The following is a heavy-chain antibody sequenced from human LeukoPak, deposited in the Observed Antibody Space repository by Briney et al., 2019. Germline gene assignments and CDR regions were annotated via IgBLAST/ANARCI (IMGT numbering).Heavy chain of an antibody. Sequence: SVKVSCKASGGTFTSYAISWVRQAPGQGLEWMGGIIPIFGTANYAQKFQGRVTITAGESTSTAYMELSSLRSEDTAVYFCARLSTVPNYYMDVWGKGTTVTVSS. J-gene: IGHJ6*03. CDR1: GGTFTSYA. D-gene: IGHD2/OR15-2a*01. CDR2: IIPIFGTA. CDR3: ARLSTVPNYYMDV. V-gene: IGHV1-69*13.